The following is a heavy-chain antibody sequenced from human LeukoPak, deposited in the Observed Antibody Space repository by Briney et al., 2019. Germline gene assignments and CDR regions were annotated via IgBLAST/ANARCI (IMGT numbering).Heavy chain of an antibody. V-gene: IGHV1-69*13. Sequence: ASVKVSCKASGGTFSSYAISWVRQAPGQGLEWMGGIIPIFGTANYAQKFQGRVTITADESTSTAYMELSSLRSEDTAVYYCAESYYDFWSGSDKARRDFYYYMDVWGKGTTVTV. CDR2: IIPIFGTA. D-gene: IGHD3-3*01. CDR3: AESYYDFWSGSDKARRDFYYYMDV. J-gene: IGHJ6*03. CDR1: GGTFSSYA.